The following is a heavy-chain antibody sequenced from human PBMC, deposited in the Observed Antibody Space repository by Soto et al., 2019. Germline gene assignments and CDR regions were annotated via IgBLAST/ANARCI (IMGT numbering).Heavy chain of an antibody. D-gene: IGHD3-10*01. CDR2: IYYSGST. CDR3: GRVGYGTASYFFRRWFDP. CDR1: GGSISSGGYY. J-gene: IGHJ5*02. Sequence: PSETLSLTCTVSGGSISSGGYYWSWIRQHPGKGLEWIGYIYYSGSTYYNPSLKSRVTISVDTSKNQFSLKLSSVTAADTAVYYCGRVGYGTASYFFRRWFDPWGKGTLVTVSS. V-gene: IGHV4-31*03.